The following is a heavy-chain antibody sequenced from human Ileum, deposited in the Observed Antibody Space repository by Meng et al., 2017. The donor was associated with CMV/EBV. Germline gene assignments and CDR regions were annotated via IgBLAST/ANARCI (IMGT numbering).Heavy chain of an antibody. Sequence: GESLKTSCAAPGFTLSSYWMHLGRQATGKGLVWAVRLNNDGGYITYADSVRGRFAISRDNAENTVYLQMNSLRAEDTAMYNCVRGAGGLDYWGQGTWVTVSS. CDR3: VRGAGGLDY. CDR1: GFTLSSYW. CDR2: LNNDGGYI. V-gene: IGHV3-74*03. D-gene: IGHD3-16*01. J-gene: IGHJ4*02.